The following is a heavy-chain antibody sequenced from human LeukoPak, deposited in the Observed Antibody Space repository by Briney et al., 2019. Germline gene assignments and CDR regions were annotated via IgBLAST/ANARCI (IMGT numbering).Heavy chain of an antibody. Sequence: ASVKVSCKASGGTFSSYAISWVRQAPGQGLEWMGGIIPIFGTANYAQKFQGRVTITADESTSTAYMELSSLRSEDTAVYYCARFVPAIVGFDPWGQGTLVTVSS. CDR3: ARFVPAIVGFDP. J-gene: IGHJ5*02. V-gene: IGHV1-69*13. CDR2: IIPIFGTA. D-gene: IGHD2-2*01. CDR1: GGTFSSYA.